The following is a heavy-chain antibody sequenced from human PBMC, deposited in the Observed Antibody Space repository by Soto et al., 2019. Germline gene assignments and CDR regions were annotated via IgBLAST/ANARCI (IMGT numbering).Heavy chain of an antibody. Sequence: EVQLVESGGGLVQPGGSLRLSCVASGFTFSNYWMYWVRQSPGKGLAWVSQINNDGTSTTYADSVKGRFTTSRDNAMHTLYLQMDSLRVEDTAVYYCARANGGSDTWGQGTLVTVSS. J-gene: IGHJ5*02. CDR3: ARANGGSDT. D-gene: IGHD3-16*01. CDR2: INNDGTST. V-gene: IGHV3-74*01. CDR1: GFTFSNYW.